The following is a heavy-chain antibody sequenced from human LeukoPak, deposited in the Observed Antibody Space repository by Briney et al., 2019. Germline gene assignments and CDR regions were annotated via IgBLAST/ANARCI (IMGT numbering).Heavy chain of an antibody. CDR2: ISSSGNKI. D-gene: IGHD2-2*01. CDR3: ARGQRPQYTSTWDNWFDP. J-gene: IGHJ5*02. CDR1: GFPFSSYE. Sequence: GGSLRLSCAASGFPFSSYEMNWVRQAPGKKLQWVSYISSSGNKIYYAASVKGRFTISRDNVKNSLYLQIESLRAEDTAVYYCARGQRPQYTSTWDNWFDPWGQGTQVTVSS. V-gene: IGHV3-48*03.